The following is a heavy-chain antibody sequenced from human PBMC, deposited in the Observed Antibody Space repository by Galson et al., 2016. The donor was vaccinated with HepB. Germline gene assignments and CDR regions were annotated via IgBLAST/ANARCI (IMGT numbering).Heavy chain of an antibody. Sequence: LRLSCAASGFTFSSYAMGWVRQAPGKGLEWVSGISDSGSTSYHTDSVKGRFTISRDSSKNTLYLQMNSLRAEDTAVYYCAKDRGLHHWFFDLWGRGTPVTVSS. CDR3: AKDRGLHHWFFDL. D-gene: IGHD2-15*01. CDR1: GFTFSSYA. CDR2: ISDSGSTS. J-gene: IGHJ2*01. V-gene: IGHV3-23*01.